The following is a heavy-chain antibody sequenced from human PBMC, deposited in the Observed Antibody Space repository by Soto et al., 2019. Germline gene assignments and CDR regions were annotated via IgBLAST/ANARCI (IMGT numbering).Heavy chain of an antibody. CDR1: GFNFAAYT. CDR3: SRSLAIDFDS. V-gene: IGHV3-49*04. J-gene: IGHJ4*02. CDR2: IRRIAYGGTT. Sequence: EVQLVESGGGLVQPGRSLRLSCSASGFNFAAYTMSWVRLTPGKGLEWVGFIRRIAYGGTTDYAASVKGRFTISRDDSRKVVYLQMGRVKIEDTAVYYCSRSLAIDFDSWGQGTLVTVSS.